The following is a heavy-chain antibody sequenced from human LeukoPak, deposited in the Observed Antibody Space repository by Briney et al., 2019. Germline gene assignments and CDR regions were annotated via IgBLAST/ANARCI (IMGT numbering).Heavy chain of an antibody. Sequence: SETLSLTCAVYGGSFSGYHWSWIRQPPGKGLEWIGEINHSGSTNYNPSLKSRVTISVDTSKNQFSLKLSSVTAADTAVYYCARQTIEMATLDYWGQGTLVTVSS. D-gene: IGHD5-12*01. CDR3: ARQTIEMATLDY. V-gene: IGHV4-34*01. CDR1: GGSFSGYH. J-gene: IGHJ4*02. CDR2: INHSGST.